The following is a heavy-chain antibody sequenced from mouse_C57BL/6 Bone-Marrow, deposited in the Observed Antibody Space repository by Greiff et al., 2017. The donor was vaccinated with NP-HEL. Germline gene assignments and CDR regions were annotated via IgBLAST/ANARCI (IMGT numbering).Heavy chain of an antibody. Sequence: EVQRVESGGGLVQPGGSLKLSCAASGFTFSDYYMYWVRQTPEKRLEWVAYISNGGGSTYYPDTVKGRFTISRDNAKNTLYLQMSRLKSEDTAMYYCARQNPVYYDYDWFAYWGQGTLVTVSA. CDR2: ISNGGGST. D-gene: IGHD2-4*01. V-gene: IGHV5-12*01. CDR1: GFTFSDYY. J-gene: IGHJ3*01. CDR3: ARQNPVYYDYDWFAY.